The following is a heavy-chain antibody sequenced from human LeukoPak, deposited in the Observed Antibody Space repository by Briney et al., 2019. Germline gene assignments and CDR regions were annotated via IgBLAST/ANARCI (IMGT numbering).Heavy chain of an antibody. CDR1: GSIFTSYW. CDR2: IYPGDYDT. D-gene: IGHD3-16*01. V-gene: IGHV5-51*01. J-gene: IGHJ4*02. Sequence: GGSRQISVQGSGSIFTSYWSGGGRRLPGKGTEWMAIIYPGDYDTTYTPSFHGPVTISADKSFRPAYLQWSSLKASDTAMYYCATAGDHFDYWGQGTLVTVSS. CDR3: ATAGDHFDY.